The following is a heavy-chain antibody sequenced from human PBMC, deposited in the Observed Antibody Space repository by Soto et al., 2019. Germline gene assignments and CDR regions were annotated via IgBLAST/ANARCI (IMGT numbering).Heavy chain of an antibody. CDR1: GFTFSSYA. V-gene: IGHV3-30-3*01. CDR2: ISYDGSNK. D-gene: IGHD5-18*01. Sequence: QVQLVESGGGVVQPGRSLRLSCAASGFTFSSYAMHWVRQAPGKGLEWVAVISYDGSNKYYADSVKGRFTISRDNSKNTLYLQMNSLRAEDTAVYYCARHNTAMAFPVSDYWGQGTLVTVSS. J-gene: IGHJ4*02. CDR3: ARHNTAMAFPVSDY.